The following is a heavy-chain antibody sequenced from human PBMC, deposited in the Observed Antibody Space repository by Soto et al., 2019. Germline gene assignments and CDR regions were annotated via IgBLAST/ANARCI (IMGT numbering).Heavy chain of an antibody. J-gene: IGHJ6*02. CDR1: GYTFTSYG. D-gene: IGHD2-2*01. Sequence: GASVKVSCKASGYTFTSYGISWVRQAPGQGLEWMGWISAYNGNTNYAQKLQGRVTMTTDTSTSTAYMELRSLRSDDTAVYYCARDEYCSSTSCLYYYYYGMDVWGQGTTVTVS. V-gene: IGHV1-18*04. CDR2: ISAYNGNT. CDR3: ARDEYCSSTSCLYYYYYGMDV.